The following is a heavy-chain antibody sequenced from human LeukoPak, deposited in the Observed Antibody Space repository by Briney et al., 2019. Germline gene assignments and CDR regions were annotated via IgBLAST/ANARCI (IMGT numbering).Heavy chain of an antibody. CDR2: ISSSSSYI. CDR3: AMSPRYYYGMDV. V-gene: IGHV3-21*01. Sequence: GGSLRLSCAASGFTFSSYSMNWVRQAPGKGLEWVSSISSSSSYIYYADSVKGRFTISRDNAKNSLYLQMNSLRAEDTAVYYCAMSPRYYYGMDVWGQGTTVTVSS. CDR1: GFTFSSYS. J-gene: IGHJ6*02.